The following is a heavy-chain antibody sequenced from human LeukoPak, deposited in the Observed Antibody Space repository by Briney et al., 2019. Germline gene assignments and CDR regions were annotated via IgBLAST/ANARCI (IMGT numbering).Heavy chain of an antibody. V-gene: IGHV4-4*02. CDR1: GGSISRSNW. CDR3: AGGSTMIRGAADY. D-gene: IGHD3-10*01. J-gene: IGHJ4*02. Sequence: SGTLSLTCAVSGGSISRSNWWSWVRQPPGKGLEWIGEIYHSGSTNYNPSLKSRVTISVDKSKNQFSLKLSSVTAADTAVYFCAGGSTMIRGAADYWGQGTLVTVSS. CDR2: IYHSGST.